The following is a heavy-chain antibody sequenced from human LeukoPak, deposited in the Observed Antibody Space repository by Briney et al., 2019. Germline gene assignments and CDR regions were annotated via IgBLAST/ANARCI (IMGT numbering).Heavy chain of an antibody. Sequence: SETLSLTCAVYGGSFSGYYWSWIRQPPGKGLEWIGEINHSGSTNYNPSLKSRVTISIDTSKNQFSLKLSSVTAADTAVYYCARGYDFWSGYYFDYWGQGTLVTVSS. CDR2: INHSGST. D-gene: IGHD3-3*01. CDR1: GGSFSGYY. V-gene: IGHV4-34*01. CDR3: ARGYDFWSGYYFDY. J-gene: IGHJ4*02.